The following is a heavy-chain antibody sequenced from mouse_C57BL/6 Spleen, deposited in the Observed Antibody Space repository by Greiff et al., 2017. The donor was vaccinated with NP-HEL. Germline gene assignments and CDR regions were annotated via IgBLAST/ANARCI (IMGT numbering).Heavy chain of an antibody. V-gene: IGHV1-53*01. CDR3: ARGSYLGVNFFAY. J-gene: IGHJ3*01. CDR2: INPSNGGT. D-gene: IGHD2-12*01. Sequence: VQLQQSGPELVKPGASVKLSCKASGYTFTSYWMHWVKQRPGQGLEWIGNINPSNGGTNYNEKFKSKATLTVDKSSSTAYMQLSSLTSEDSAVYYWARGSYLGVNFFAYWGQGTLVTVSA. CDR1: GYTFTSYW.